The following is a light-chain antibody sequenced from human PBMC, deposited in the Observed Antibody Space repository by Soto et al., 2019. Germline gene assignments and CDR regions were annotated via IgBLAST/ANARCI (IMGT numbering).Light chain of an antibody. V-gene: IGKV3-20*01. Sequence: EIVLTQSPGTLSLSPGERATLSCRASQGVTTAYLAWYQHKPGQAPRLLIYGASNRATGIPDRFSGSGSGTDFTLTISRLAPEDFAVYSCQQYGGSPLFTFGPGTRVDFK. J-gene: IGKJ3*01. CDR3: QQYGGSPLFT. CDR2: GAS. CDR1: QGVTTAY.